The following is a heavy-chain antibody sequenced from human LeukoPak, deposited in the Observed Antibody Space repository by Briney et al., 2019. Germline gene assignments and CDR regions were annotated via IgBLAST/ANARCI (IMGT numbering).Heavy chain of an antibody. CDR3: ARDEAPWDIVATIPYYGMDV. J-gene: IGHJ6*02. CDR1: GFTFSSHL. CDR2: ISSDGTYT. V-gene: IGHV3-74*01. Sequence: GSLRLSCAASGFTFSSHLMHWVRQAPGKGLVWVSRISSDGTYTNYADSVRGRFTISRDNAKNTLYLQMNSLRAEDTAVYYCARDEAPWDIVATIPYYGMDVWGQGTTVTVSS. D-gene: IGHD5-12*01.